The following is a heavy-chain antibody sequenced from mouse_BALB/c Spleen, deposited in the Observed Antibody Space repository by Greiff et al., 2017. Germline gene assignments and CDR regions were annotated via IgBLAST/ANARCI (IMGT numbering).Heavy chain of an antibody. CDR2: ISYSGST. CDR3: ARGYYDYDEAPFAY. D-gene: IGHD2-4*01. J-gene: IGHJ3*01. CDR1: GYSITSDYA. V-gene: IGHV3-2*02. Sequence: EVQLVESGPGLVKPSQSLSLTCTVTGYSITSDYAWNWIRQFPGNKLEWMGYISYSGSTSYNPSLKSRISITRDTSKNQFFLQLNSVTTEDTATYYCARGYYDYDEAPFAYWGQGTLVTVSA.